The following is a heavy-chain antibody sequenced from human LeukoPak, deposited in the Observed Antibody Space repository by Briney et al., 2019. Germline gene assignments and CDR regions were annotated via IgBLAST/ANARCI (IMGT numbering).Heavy chain of an antibody. J-gene: IGHJ4*02. CDR3: ARGPPDVVVPAAPDY. D-gene: IGHD2-2*01. V-gene: IGHV1-18*01. CDR1: GYTFTGYG. Sequence: ASVKVSCKASGYTFTGYGISWVRQAPGQGLECMGWISAYNGNTNYAQKLQGRVTMTTDTSTSTAYMELRSLRSDDTAVYYCARGPPDVVVPAAPDYWGQGTLVTVSS. CDR2: ISAYNGNT.